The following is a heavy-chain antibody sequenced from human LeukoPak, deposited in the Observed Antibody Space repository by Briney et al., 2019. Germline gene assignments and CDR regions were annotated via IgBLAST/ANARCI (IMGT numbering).Heavy chain of an antibody. V-gene: IGHV3-23*01. D-gene: IGHD3-9*01. CDR3: ATNSFYYDTLTGYPA. J-gene: IGHJ5*02. Sequence: GVSLRLSCAASGFSFYTYAMSWVRQAPGKGLEWVSFITAGGRSTDYAESVKGRFTISRDNSKNTLYLQMNSLSVEDTAVYYCATNSFYYDTLTGYPAWGQGTVVTVSS. CDR1: GFSFYTYA. CDR2: ITAGGRST.